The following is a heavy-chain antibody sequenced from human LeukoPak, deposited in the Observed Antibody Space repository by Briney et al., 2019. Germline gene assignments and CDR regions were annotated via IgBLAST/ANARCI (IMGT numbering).Heavy chain of an antibody. CDR1: GYTLTELS. Sequence: ASVKVSCKVSGYTLTELSMHWVRQAPGKGLEWMGGFDPEDGETIYAQKFQGRVTMTEDTSTDTAYMELSSLRSEDTAVYYCATAPPMATITDYFDYWGQRTLVTVSS. J-gene: IGHJ4*02. D-gene: IGHD5-24*01. CDR3: ATAPPMATITDYFDY. CDR2: FDPEDGET. V-gene: IGHV1-24*01.